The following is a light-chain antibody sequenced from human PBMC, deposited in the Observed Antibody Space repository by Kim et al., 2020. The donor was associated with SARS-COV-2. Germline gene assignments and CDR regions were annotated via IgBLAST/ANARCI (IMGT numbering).Light chain of an antibody. V-gene: IGLV10-54*04. CDR2: KNS. J-gene: IGLJ3*02. CDR1: NNSAGYQG. Sequence: RQTATRTCAGNNNSAGYQGAAWLQQHQCHPPKLLSHKNSYRSTVISVRFSASRSIDTASLTITGLQPEDGTECYCSAWDSSLDAWVFGGGTQLTVL. CDR3: SAWDSSLDAWV.